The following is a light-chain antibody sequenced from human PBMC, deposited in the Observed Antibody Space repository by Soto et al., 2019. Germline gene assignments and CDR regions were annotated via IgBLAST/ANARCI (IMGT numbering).Light chain of an antibody. J-gene: IGLJ7*01. CDR3: ETWDSNTHTV. V-gene: IGLV4-60*03. CDR2: LERSGSY. CDR1: SGHSTYT. Sequence: QAVVTQSSSASASLGSSVKLTCTLSSGHSTYTIAWHQQQPGKAPRYLMKLERSGSYNKRSGVPDRFSGSSSGADRYLTISNLQSEDEADYYCETWDSNTHTVFGGGTQLTVL.